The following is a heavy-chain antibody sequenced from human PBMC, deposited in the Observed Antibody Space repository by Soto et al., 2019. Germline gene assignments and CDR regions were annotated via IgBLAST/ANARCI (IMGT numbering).Heavy chain of an antibody. Sequence: VSCKASGGTFSSYAISWVRQAPGQGLEWMGGIIPIFGTANYAQKFQGRVTTTADESTSTAYMELSSLRSEDTAVYYCAREPSGQVVPAAYYYYYGMDVWGQGTTVTVSS. V-gene: IGHV1-69*01. D-gene: IGHD2-2*01. J-gene: IGHJ6*02. CDR3: AREPSGQVVPAAYYYYYGMDV. CDR2: IIPIFGTA. CDR1: GGTFSSYA.